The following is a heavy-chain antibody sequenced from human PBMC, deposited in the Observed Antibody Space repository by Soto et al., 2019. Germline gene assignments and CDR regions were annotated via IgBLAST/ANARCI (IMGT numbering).Heavy chain of an antibody. D-gene: IGHD6-13*01. V-gene: IGHV3-30-3*01. J-gene: IGHJ6*02. CDR1: GFTFSSYA. CDR2: ISYDGSNK. Sequence: QVQLVESGGGVVQPGGSLRLSCAASGFTFSSYAMHWVRQAPGKGLEWVAVISYDGSNKYYADSVKGRFTISRDNSKNTLYLQMNSLRAEDTAVYYCARDTAAAGIYYYYGMDVWGQGTTVTVSS. CDR3: ARDTAAAGIYYYYGMDV.